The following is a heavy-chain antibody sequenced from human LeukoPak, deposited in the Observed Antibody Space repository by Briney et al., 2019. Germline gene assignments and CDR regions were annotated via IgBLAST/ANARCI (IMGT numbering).Heavy chain of an antibody. CDR1: GGSVSSGTYY. D-gene: IGHD6-19*01. CDR2: IYYSGST. Sequence: PSETLSLTCTVSGGSVSSGTYYWSWIRQPPGEGLEWIGYIYYSGSTNYNPSLKSRVTISLDTSKNQFSLKLSSVTAADTAVYYCARQKVAVVFDIWGQGTMVTVSS. V-gene: IGHV4-61*01. CDR3: ARQKVAVVFDI. J-gene: IGHJ3*02.